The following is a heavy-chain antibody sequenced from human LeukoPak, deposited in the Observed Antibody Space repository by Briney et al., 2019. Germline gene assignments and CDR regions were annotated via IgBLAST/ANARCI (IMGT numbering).Heavy chain of an antibody. CDR2: IITILGIA. CDR1: GDTFSSYA. D-gene: IGHD3-16*01. V-gene: IGHV1-69*04. J-gene: IGHJ6*02. CDR3: ARDLGTTWDYYCGMDV. Sequence: GASVKVSCKASGDTFSSYAISWVRQAPGQGLVWTGRIITILGIANYAQKFQGRVTITADKSTSTDYMELSSLRSENTAVYYCARDLGTTWDYYCGMDVWGQGTTVTVSS.